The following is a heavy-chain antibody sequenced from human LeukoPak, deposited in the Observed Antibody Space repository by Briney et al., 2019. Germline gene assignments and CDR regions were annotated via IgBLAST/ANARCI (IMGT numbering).Heavy chain of an antibody. CDR1: GYTFSGYY. CDR3: ARFPKNPHYYYYMDV. J-gene: IGHJ6*03. V-gene: IGHV1-2*02. Sequence: GASVKVSCKASGYTFSGYYIHWVRQAPGQGLEWMGWINPNSGGTNYAQKFQGRVTMTRDTSASTVYMELSSLRSEDTAVYYCARFPKNPHYYYYMDVWGKGTTVTISS. CDR2: INPNSGGT.